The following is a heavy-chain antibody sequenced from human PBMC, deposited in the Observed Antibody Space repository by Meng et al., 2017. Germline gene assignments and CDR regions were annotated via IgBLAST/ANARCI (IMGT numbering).Heavy chain of an antibody. J-gene: IGHJ4*02. D-gene: IGHD3-10*01. CDR1: GFTFSSYG. CDR3: ASMGY. Sequence: QVQLLEPGGVAVQPGRSLQLSCEASGFTFSSYGMHWVRQAPGKGLEWVAVISYVGSNKYYADSVKGRFTISRDNSKNTLYLQMNSLRAEDTAVYYCASMGYWGQGTLVTVSS. CDR2: ISYVGSNK. V-gene: IGHV3-30*06.